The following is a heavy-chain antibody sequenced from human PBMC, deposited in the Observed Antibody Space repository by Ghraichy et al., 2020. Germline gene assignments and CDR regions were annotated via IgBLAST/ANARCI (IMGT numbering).Heavy chain of an antibody. CDR3: ATSLLRYFDWFDY. J-gene: IGHJ4*02. V-gene: IGHV3-23*01. D-gene: IGHD3-9*01. Sequence: GGSLRLSCAASGFTFSSYAMSWVRQAPGKGLEWVSAISGRGGSTYYADSVKGRFTISRDNSKNTLYLQMNSLRAEDTAVYYCATSLLRYFDWFDYWGQGTLVTVSS. CDR1: GFTFSSYA. CDR2: ISGRGGST.